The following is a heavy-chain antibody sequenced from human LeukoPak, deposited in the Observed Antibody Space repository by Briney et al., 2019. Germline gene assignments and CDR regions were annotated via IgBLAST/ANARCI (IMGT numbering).Heavy chain of an antibody. V-gene: IGHV1-24*01. J-gene: IGHJ5*02. Sequence: ASVKVSCKVSGYTLTELSMHWVRQAPGKGLEWMGGFDPEDGETIYAQKFQGRVTMTEDTSTDTAYMELSSLRSEDTAVYYCATGLRYFDWLIHWGQGTLVTASS. D-gene: IGHD3-9*01. CDR1: GYTLTELS. CDR2: FDPEDGET. CDR3: ATGLRYFDWLIH.